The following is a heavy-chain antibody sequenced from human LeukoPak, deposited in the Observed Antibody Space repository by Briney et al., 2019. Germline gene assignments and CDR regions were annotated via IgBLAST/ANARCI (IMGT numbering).Heavy chain of an antibody. J-gene: IGHJ5*02. CDR1: GYTFTGYY. V-gene: IGHV1-2*06. D-gene: IGHD2-15*01. CDR3: ARGYCSGGSCYSVENWFDP. Sequence: ASVKVSCKAAGYTFTGYYMFWVRQAPGQGLEWMGRINPNSGGTNYAQKFQGRVTMTRDTSISTAYMELSRLRSDDTAMYYCARGYCSGGSCYSVENWFDPWGQRTLVTVSS. CDR2: INPNSGGT.